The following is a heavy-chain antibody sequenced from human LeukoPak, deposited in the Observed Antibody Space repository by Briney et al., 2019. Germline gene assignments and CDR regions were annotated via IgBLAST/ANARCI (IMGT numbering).Heavy chain of an antibody. D-gene: IGHD2-15*01. J-gene: IGHJ4*02. V-gene: IGHV3-9*01. CDR3: AKSSAATPYFDY. CDR2: ISWNSGSI. Sequence: TGGSLRLSCAASGFTFDDYAMHWVRQAPGKGLEWVSGISWNSGSIGYADSVKGRFTISRDNAKNSLYLQMNSLRAEDTALYYCAKSSAATPYFDYWGQGTLVTVSS. CDR1: GFTFDDYA.